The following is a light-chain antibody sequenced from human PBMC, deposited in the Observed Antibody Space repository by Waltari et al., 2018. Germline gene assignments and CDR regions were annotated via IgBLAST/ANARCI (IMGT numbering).Light chain of an antibody. CDR1: SSNIGNNY. Sequence: QSVLTQPPSVSAAPGQMVTISCSGSSSNIGNNYVSWYQQLPGTAPKLLIYQNSERPAVIPDRFSGSKSGTSATLAITGLQTGDAADYYCGTWDSSLGAGVFGGGTKLTVL. CDR3: GTWDSSLGAGV. V-gene: IGLV1-51*02. J-gene: IGLJ3*02. CDR2: QNS.